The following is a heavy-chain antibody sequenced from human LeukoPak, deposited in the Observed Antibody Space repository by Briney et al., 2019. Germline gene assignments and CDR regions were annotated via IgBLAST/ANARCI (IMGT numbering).Heavy chain of an antibody. CDR2: IYSSGSA. CDR3: ARERREGGSSWIDY. V-gene: IGHV4-4*08. D-gene: IGHD6-13*01. Sequence: SETLSLTCTVSGASINNNFWTWIRQPPGKGLEWIGYIYSSGSANYNPSLKSRVIISGDTSKNQFSLKLSSVTPADTAVYYCARERREGGSSWIDYWGRGTLVTVSS. CDR1: GASINNNF. J-gene: IGHJ4*02.